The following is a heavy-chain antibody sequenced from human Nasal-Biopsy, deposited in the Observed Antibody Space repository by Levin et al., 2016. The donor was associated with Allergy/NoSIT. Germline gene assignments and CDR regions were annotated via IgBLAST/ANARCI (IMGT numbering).Heavy chain of an antibody. CDR3: TREVPESGKHTIYYYGMDV. Sequence: GESLKISCTASGLTFGDNAMSWVRQAPGKGLEWVGFARSKTYGGTTEYATSVKGRFTISRDDSKSIAYLQMNSLRTEDTAVYYCTREVPESGKHTIYYYGMDVWGQGTTVTVSS. V-gene: IGHV3-49*04. CDR1: GLTFGDNA. J-gene: IGHJ6*02. D-gene: IGHD3-3*01. CDR2: ARSKTYGGTT.